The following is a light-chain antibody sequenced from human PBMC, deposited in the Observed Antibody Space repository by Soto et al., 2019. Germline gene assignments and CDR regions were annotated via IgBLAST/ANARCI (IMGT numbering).Light chain of an antibody. J-gene: IGKJ1*01. CDR1: QIVSSY. CDR3: QQRDKWPLT. Sequence: EIVLSQSLATLSLSPGERATLSCRARQIVSSYLARYQQKPGQAPRLLIYDASHRATGIPARFTGSGSGTDFTLTISNLEPEDFAVYYCQQRDKWPLTFGQGTKVDIK. CDR2: DAS. V-gene: IGKV3-11*01.